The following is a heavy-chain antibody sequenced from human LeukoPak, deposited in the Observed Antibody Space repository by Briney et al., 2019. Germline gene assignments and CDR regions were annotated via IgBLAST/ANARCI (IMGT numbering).Heavy chain of an antibody. V-gene: IGHV1-24*01. D-gene: IGHD5-18*01. CDR2: FDPEDDET. CDR3: ATTFGYSYGPESFDI. J-gene: IGHJ3*02. CDR1: GGTFSSYA. Sequence: ASVKVSCKASGGTFSSYAISWVRQAPGQGLEWMGSFDPEDDETIYAQEFQGRVTMTEDTSIDTAYLELSSLRSEDTAIYYCATTFGYSYGPESFDIWGQGTMVTVSS.